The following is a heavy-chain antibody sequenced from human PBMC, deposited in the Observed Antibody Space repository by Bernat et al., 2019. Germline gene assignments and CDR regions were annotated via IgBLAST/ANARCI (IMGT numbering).Heavy chain of an antibody. CDR3: ASGLANFDY. J-gene: IGHJ4*02. D-gene: IGHD2-8*01. CDR1: GFSFSSYW. CDR2: IRQDGNEK. Sequence: EVQLVESGGRLVQPGGSLRLSCAAPGFSFSSYWMTWVRQAPGKGLEWVANIRQDGNEKYFVDSVKGRFTISRDNGKNSLYLQMNSLRAEDTAVYYCASGLANFDYWGQGTLVTVSS. V-gene: IGHV3-7*02.